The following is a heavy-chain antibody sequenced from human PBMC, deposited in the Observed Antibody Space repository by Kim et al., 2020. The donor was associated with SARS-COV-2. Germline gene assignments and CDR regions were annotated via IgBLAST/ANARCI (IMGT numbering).Heavy chain of an antibody. V-gene: IGHV3-23*01. CDR1: GFTFSSYA. Sequence: GGSLRLSCAASGFTFSSYAMSWVRQAPGKGLEWVSAISGSGGSTYYADSVKGRFTISTDNSKNTLYLQMNSLRAEDTAVYYCAKDRAVLWFGRSGDAFDIWGQGTMVTVSS. J-gene: IGHJ3*02. CDR3: AKDRAVLWFGRSGDAFDI. CDR2: ISGSGGST. D-gene: IGHD3-10*01.